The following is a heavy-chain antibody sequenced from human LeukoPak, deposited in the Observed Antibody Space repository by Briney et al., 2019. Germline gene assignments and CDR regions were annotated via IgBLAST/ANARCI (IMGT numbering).Heavy chain of an antibody. CDR1: GFTFSTYG. CDR2: ISGSGGST. J-gene: IGHJ4*02. Sequence: PGGSLRLSCAASGFTFSTYGMSWVRQAPGKGLEWVSAISGSGGSTYYADSVKGRFTISRDNSKNTPYLQMNSLRDEDTAVYYCAKSAIVGATYRGNYWGQGTLVTVSS. D-gene: IGHD1-26*01. CDR3: AKSAIVGATYRGNY. V-gene: IGHV3-23*01.